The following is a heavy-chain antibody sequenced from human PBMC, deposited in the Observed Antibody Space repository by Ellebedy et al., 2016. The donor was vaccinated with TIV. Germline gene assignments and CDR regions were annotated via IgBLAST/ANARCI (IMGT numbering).Heavy chain of an antibody. D-gene: IGHD4-17*01. CDR1: GFNFRSYW. J-gene: IGHJ5*02. Sequence: PGGSLRLSCAASGFNFRSYWMTWVRQAPGKGLEWVAKIRQEGDEIDYVESVKGRFTISRDNAKNSRFLQMNSLRVEDTAVYYCARRASYGDYAVQVNPWFDPWGQGTLVTVSS. CDR2: IRQEGDEI. CDR3: ARRASYGDYAVQVNPWFDP. V-gene: IGHV3-7*01.